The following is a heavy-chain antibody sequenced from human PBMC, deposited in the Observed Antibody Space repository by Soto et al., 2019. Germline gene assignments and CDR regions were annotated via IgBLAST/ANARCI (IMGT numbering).Heavy chain of an antibody. J-gene: IGHJ4*02. CDR3: ARVTFGSGSWALEN. CDR1: GFTFSNDW. V-gene: IGHV3-7*01. CDR2: IKEDGSQT. Sequence: WGSLRLSCAATGFTFSNDWMTWVRQAPGKGLEWVANIKEDGSQTFYAESVKGRFTVSRDNAKSSLYLEINRLGIEDTALYYCARVTFGSGSWALENWGQGTPVTVSS. D-gene: IGHD3-3*01.